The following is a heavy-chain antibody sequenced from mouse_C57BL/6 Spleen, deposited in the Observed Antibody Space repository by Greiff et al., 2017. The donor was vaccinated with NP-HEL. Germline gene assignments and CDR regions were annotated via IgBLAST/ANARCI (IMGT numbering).Heavy chain of an antibody. CDR3: ARGYYGSLFDY. Sequence: VQLQQPGAELVRPGSSVKLSCKASGYTFTSYWMHWVKQRPIQGLEWIGNIDPSDSATHYNQKFKDKATLTVDKSSSTAYMQLSSLTSEDSAVYYCARGYYGSLFDYWGQGTTLTVSS. J-gene: IGHJ2*01. CDR1: GYTFTSYW. V-gene: IGHV1-52*01. D-gene: IGHD1-1*01. CDR2: IDPSDSAT.